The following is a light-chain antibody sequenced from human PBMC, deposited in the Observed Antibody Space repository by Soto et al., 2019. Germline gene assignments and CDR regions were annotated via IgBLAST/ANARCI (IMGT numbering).Light chain of an antibody. Sequence: EIVLTQSPGTLSLSPGERATLSCRASQTLSTNSLAWYQQRPGQTPRLLIYAASTRDTDIPDRFNGSGSGTEFALTISRLEPEDFALYYCQQYNASPLTFGHGTKVDVK. CDR1: QTLSTNS. CDR3: QQYNASPLT. J-gene: IGKJ3*01. V-gene: IGKV3-20*01. CDR2: AAS.